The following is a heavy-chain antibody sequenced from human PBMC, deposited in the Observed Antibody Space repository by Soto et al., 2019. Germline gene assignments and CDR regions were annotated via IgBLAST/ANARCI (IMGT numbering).Heavy chain of an antibody. D-gene: IGHD4-17*01. CDR3: ARGYGDYGNYYYYYMDV. J-gene: IGHJ6*03. V-gene: IGHV1-46*01. CDR2: INPSGGST. Sequence: ASVKVSCKASGYTITSYYMQWVRQEPGQGLEWMGIINPSGGSTNYNPSLKSRVTISVDTSKNQFSLKLSSVTAADTAVYYCARGYGDYGNYYYYYMDVWGKGTTVTVSS. CDR1: GYTITSYY.